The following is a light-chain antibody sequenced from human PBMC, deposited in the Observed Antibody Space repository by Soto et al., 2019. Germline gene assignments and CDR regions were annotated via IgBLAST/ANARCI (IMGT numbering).Light chain of an antibody. V-gene: IGLV2-14*03. J-gene: IGLJ1*01. CDR1: SSDVGGYNH. Sequence: QSALTQPASVSGSPGQSITISCTGTSSDVGGYNHVSWYQHHPGKAPKVIIYDVSNRPSGVSNRFSGSKSGNTASLTFSGLQAEDESFYFCSSPTSSLTYFFGTVPKLTVL. CDR2: DVS. CDR3: SSPTSSLTYF.